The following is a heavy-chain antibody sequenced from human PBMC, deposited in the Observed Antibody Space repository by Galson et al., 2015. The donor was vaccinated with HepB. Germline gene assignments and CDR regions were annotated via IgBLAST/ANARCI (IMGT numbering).Heavy chain of an antibody. J-gene: IGHJ6*02. Sequence: SLRLSCAASGFAFSSYTMNWVRQAPGKGLEWVSSISSGSYYIYYAGSVRGRFTISRDNAENSLFLQMTSLRVEDTAVYYCAGGDDMVVAATRSSFYGMDVWGQGTTVTVSS. D-gene: IGHD2-15*01. CDR1: GFAFSSYT. CDR3: AGGDDMVVAATRSSFYGMDV. CDR2: ISSGSYYI. V-gene: IGHV3-21*01.